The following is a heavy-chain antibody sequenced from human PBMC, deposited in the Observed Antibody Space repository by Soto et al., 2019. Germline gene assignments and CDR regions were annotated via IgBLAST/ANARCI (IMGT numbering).Heavy chain of an antibody. CDR3: ARHNAFNGYSTYAFDI. CDR1: GYSFSSYW. J-gene: IGHJ3*02. Sequence: PGESLKISCKGSGYSFSSYWIVWVRQMPGKGLEWMGIIYPGDSDTRYSPSFQGQVTISGDKSISTAYLQWSSLKASDTAMYYCARHNAFNGYSTYAFDIWSQGTMVTVSS. V-gene: IGHV5-51*01. D-gene: IGHD3-22*01. CDR2: IYPGDSDT.